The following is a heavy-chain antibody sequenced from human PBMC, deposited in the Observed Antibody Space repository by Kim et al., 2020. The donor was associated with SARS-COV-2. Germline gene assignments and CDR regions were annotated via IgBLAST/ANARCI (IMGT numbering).Heavy chain of an antibody. Sequence: GGSLRLSCAASGFTFSSYAMSWVRQAPGKGLEWVSGISGSGGNIYQADSVKGRFTISRDNSKNTLYLQMHSLRAEDTAVYYCAKDESSSGWYPRTIDYWGQGTLVTVSS. CDR2: ISGSGGNI. V-gene: IGHV3-23*01. CDR3: AKDESSSGWYPRTIDY. CDR1: GFTFSSYA. J-gene: IGHJ4*02. D-gene: IGHD6-19*01.